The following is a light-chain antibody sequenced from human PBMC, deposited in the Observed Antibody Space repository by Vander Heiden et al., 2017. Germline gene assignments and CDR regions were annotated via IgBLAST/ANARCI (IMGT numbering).Light chain of an antibody. CDR3: DAAADNNGV. V-gene: IGLV3-27*01. Sequence: SYELTQPSSVSVSPGQTARITCSGDVLAKKYARWFQQKPGQAPVLVIYKDSERPSGIPERFSGSSSGTTVTLTISGAQVEDEADYYCDAAADNNGVFGGGTKLTVL. CDR2: KDS. CDR1: VLAKKY. J-gene: IGLJ3*02.